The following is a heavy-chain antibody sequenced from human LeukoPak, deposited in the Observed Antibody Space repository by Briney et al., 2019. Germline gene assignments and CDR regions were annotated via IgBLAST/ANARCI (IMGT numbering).Heavy chain of an antibody. CDR1: GFTFSSYG. CDR3: AKAGDYYGSGSYPDY. V-gene: IGHV3-30*18. D-gene: IGHD3-10*01. Sequence: GGSLRLSCAASGFTFSSYGMHWVRQAPGKGLEWVAVISYDGSNKYYADSVKGRFTISRDNSKNTLYLQMNSLRAEDTAVYYCAKAGDYYGSGSYPDYWGQGTLVTVSS. J-gene: IGHJ4*02. CDR2: ISYDGSNK.